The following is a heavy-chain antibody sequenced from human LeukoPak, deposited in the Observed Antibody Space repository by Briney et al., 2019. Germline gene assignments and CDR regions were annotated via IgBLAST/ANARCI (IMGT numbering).Heavy chain of an antibody. CDR2: INPNSGGT. D-gene: IGHD3-22*01. CDR1: GYTFTGYY. J-gene: IGHJ4*02. V-gene: IGHV1-2*02. Sequence: ASVKVSCKASGYTFTGYYMHWVRQAPGQGLEWMGWINPNSGGTNHAQKFQGRVTMTRDTSISTAYMELSRLRSDDTAVYYCARDHITMIVGPLDDYWDQGTLVTVSS. CDR3: ARDHITMIVGPLDDY.